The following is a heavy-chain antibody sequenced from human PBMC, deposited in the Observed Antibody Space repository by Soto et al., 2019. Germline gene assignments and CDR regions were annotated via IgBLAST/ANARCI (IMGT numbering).Heavy chain of an antibody. Sequence: QVQLVESGGGVVQPGASLTLSCAASGFRFSGFGMHWVRQAPGKGLEWVAVISFDASEKFYVDSVKGRFSISRDDSHSKVFLQMTSLRREDTGVYYCARELGGYVHLWDKSNYWGQGTLGNVS. CDR1: GFRFSGFG. CDR2: ISFDASEK. J-gene: IGHJ1*01. CDR3: ARELGGYVHLWDKSNY. D-gene: IGHD5-12*01. V-gene: IGHV3-30*04.